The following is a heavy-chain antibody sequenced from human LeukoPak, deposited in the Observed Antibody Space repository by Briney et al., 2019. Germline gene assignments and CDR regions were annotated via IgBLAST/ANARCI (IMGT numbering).Heavy chain of an antibody. V-gene: IGHV4-34*01. D-gene: IGHD1-7*01. CDR3: ARRWNYGRNYYIDV. Sequence: PSETRSLTCAVYGGSFSNYYWSWIRQTPGKGMEWIGEINDSGRTNYNPSLMSRVTVSVDTSKNQFSLRLTSVTATDTAVYYCARRWNYGRNYYIDVWGKGATVSVSS. J-gene: IGHJ6*03. CDR1: GGSFSNYY. CDR2: INDSGRT.